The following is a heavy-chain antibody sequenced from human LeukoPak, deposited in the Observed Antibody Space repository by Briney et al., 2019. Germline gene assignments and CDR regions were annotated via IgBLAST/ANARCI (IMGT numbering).Heavy chain of an antibody. Sequence: GGSLRLSCAASGFTFSSYSMNWVRQAPGEGREGVSSISSSSSYIYYADSVKRRFTTSRDNAKNSLYLQMNNLRAEDTAVYYCARDRKKWELRGSYYYHLDVWGKGATVTVSS. CDR1: GFTFSSYS. CDR2: ISSSSSYI. CDR3: ARDRKKWELRGSYYYHLDV. D-gene: IGHD1-26*01. V-gene: IGHV3-21*01. J-gene: IGHJ6*03.